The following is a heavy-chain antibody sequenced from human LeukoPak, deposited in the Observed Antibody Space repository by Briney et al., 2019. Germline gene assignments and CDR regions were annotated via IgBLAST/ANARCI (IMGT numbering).Heavy chain of an antibody. J-gene: IGHJ3*02. CDR1: GFTFSNYW. D-gene: IGHD6-19*01. Sequence: GGSLRLSCAASGFTFSNYWMSWVRQAPGKGLEWVANIKQDGSEKYYVDYVKGRFTVYRDNAKNSLYAQMNSLRAEDTAVYYCARHRTSGWYAAFDIWGQGTMVTVSS. CDR3: ARHRTSGWYAAFDI. V-gene: IGHV3-7*03. CDR2: IKQDGSEK.